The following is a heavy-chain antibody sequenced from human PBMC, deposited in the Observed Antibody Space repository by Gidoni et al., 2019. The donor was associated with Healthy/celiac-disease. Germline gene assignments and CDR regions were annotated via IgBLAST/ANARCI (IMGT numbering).Heavy chain of an antibody. Sequence: QVQLVQSGAEVKQPGSSVKVSCKASGGTFSSEAISWVPQAPGQGLEWMGGIIPSFGTANYAQKFQGRVTITADESTSTAYMELSSLRSEDTAVYYCARDDLQPSVGFLVVPAARRSFDIWGQGTMVTVSS. CDR2: IIPSFGTA. CDR3: ARDDLQPSVGFLVVPAARRSFDI. CDR1: GGTFSSEA. V-gene: IGHV1-69*01. J-gene: IGHJ3*02. D-gene: IGHD2-2*01.